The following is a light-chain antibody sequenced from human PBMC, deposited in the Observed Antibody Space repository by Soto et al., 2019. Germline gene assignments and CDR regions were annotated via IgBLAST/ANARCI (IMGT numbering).Light chain of an antibody. V-gene: IGKV1-39*01. CDR2: SAS. J-gene: IGKJ5*01. CDR3: QQSFSTPT. Sequence: DIQMTQSPSSLSPSVGDKVTITCRASQRINIYLNWYRQRPGKAPXLLIYSASNLQSGVPSRLSGSGSGTDFTLTISSLQPEDFATYYCQQSFSTPTFGQGTRLEIK. CDR1: QRINIY.